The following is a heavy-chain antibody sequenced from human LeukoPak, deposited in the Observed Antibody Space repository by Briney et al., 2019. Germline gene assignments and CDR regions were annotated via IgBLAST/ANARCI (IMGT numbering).Heavy chain of an antibody. Sequence: PSETLSHIWAVCGGPLSSSIWWGWVAQPPGKGLEWIGEIYHSGSTNYNTSLKSRVTISVDTSKNQFSLKLSSVTAADTAVYYCARVWELEPQHYYYNGMDVWGQGTTVTVSS. CDR1: GGPLSSSIW. CDR2: IYHSGST. V-gene: IGHV4-4*02. J-gene: IGHJ6*02. D-gene: IGHD1-26*01. CDR3: ARVWELEPQHYYYNGMDV.